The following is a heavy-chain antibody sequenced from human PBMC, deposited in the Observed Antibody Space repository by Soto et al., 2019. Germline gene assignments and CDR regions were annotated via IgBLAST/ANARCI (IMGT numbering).Heavy chain of an antibody. CDR1: GGSVSSGRFY. J-gene: IGHJ4*02. Sequence: QVQLQESGPGLVKPSETPSLTCTVSGGSVSSGRFYWSWIRQPPGKGLEWIGYIYYSGSTKYNSSLRSRVTISVDTSKNQFSLKLTSVTAADTAVYYCARSGSGSGWLGGQGTLVTVSS. CDR3: ARSGSGSGWL. V-gene: IGHV4-61*01. D-gene: IGHD6-19*01. CDR2: IYYSGST.